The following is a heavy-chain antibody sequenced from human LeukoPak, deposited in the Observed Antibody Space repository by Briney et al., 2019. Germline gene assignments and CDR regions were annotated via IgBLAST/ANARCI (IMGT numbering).Heavy chain of an antibody. CDR2: ISSSGSTI. D-gene: IGHD2-2*02. J-gene: IGHJ6*03. V-gene: IGHV3-11*01. CDR1: GFTFSDYY. CDR3: ARDLADCSSTSCYRYSYYYYYMDV. Sequence: GGSLRLSCAASGFTFSDYYMSWIRQAPGKGLEWVSYISSSGSTIYYADSVKGRFTISRDNAKNSLYLQMNSLRAEDTAVYYCARDLADCSSTSCYRYSYYYYYMDVWGKGTTVTISS.